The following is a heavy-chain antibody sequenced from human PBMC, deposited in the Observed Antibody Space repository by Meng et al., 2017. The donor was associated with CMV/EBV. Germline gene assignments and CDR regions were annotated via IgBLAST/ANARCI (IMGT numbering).Heavy chain of an antibody. CDR1: GFTFSSYA. J-gene: IGHJ6*02. D-gene: IGHD2-21*01. CDR3: AREPTEHIVVVIAILTYGMDV. Sequence: GESLKISCAASGFTFSSYAMRWVRQAPGKGLEWVAVISYDGSNKYYADSVKGRFTISRDNSKNTLYLQTNSLRAEDTAVYYCAREPTEHIVVVIAILTYGMDVWGQGTTVTVSS. V-gene: IGHV3-30*04. CDR2: ISYDGSNK.